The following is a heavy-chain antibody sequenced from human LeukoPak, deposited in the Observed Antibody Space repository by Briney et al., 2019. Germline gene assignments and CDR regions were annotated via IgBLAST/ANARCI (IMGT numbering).Heavy chain of an antibody. Sequence: GGSLRLSCAASGFTFSDYYMSWIRQAPGKGLEWVSYISSSGSTIYYADSVKGRFTISRDNAKNSLYLQMNSLRAEDTALYYCARVSTSFFLLDYWGQGTLVTVSS. CDR1: GFTFSDYY. J-gene: IGHJ4*02. CDR2: ISSSGSTI. D-gene: IGHD2-2*01. CDR3: ARVSTSFFLLDY. V-gene: IGHV3-11*01.